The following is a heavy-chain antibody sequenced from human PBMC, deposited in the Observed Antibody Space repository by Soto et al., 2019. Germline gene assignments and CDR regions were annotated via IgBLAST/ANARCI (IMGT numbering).Heavy chain of an antibody. D-gene: IGHD5-12*01. V-gene: IGHV3-23*01. CDR3: AKDESGYSGYDFPYYFDY. CDR2: ISGSGGST. Sequence: SLRLSCVASGFTFSSYAMSWVRQAPGKGLEWVSAISGSGGSTYYADSVKGRFTISRDNSKNTLYLQMNSLRAEDTAVYYCAKDESGYSGYDFPYYFDYWGQGTLVTVSS. J-gene: IGHJ4*02. CDR1: GFTFSSYA.